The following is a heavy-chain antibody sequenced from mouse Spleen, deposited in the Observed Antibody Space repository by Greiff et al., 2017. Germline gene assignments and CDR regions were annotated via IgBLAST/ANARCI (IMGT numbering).Heavy chain of an antibody. Sequence: EVQLVESGAELVRPGASVKLSCTASGFNIKDDYMHWVKQRPEQGLEWIGWIDPENGDTEYASKFQGKATITADTSSNTAYLQLSSLTSEDTAVYYCTNWDGYFDVWGAGTTVTVSS. CDR1: GFNIKDDY. J-gene: IGHJ1*01. D-gene: IGHD4-1*01. CDR3: TNWDGYFDV. V-gene: IGHV14-4*01. CDR2: IDPENGDT.